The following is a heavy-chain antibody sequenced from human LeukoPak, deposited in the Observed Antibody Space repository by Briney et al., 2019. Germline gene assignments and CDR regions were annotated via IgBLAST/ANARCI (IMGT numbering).Heavy chain of an antibody. CDR3: ARFRGVEYYFDY. J-gene: IGHJ4*02. CDR2: IIPIFGTA. V-gene: IGHV1-69*05. Sequence: SVKVSCKASGGTFSSYAISWVRQAPGQGLEWMGGIIPIFGTANYAQKFQGRVTITTDESTRTAYMELRSLRSEDTAVYYCARFRGVEYYFDYWGQGTLVTVSS. CDR1: GGTFSSYA.